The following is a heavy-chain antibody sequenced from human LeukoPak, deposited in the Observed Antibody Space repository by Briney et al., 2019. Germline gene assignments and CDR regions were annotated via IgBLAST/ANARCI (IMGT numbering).Heavy chain of an antibody. CDR1: GGSISSYY. Sequence: SETLSLTCTVSGGSISSYYWSWIRQPPGKGLEWIGYIYYSGTTNYNPSLKSRVTISVDTYKNQFSLKLSSVTAADTAVYYCARDGCSGGSCYSPWFDPWGQGTLVTVSS. CDR3: ARDGCSGGSCYSPWFDP. V-gene: IGHV4-59*01. D-gene: IGHD2-15*01. J-gene: IGHJ5*02. CDR2: IYYSGTT.